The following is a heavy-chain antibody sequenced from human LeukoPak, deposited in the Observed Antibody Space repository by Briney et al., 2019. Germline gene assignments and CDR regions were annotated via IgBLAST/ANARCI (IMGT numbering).Heavy chain of an antibody. Sequence: GGSLRLSCAASGFTFSSYSMNWVRQAPGKGLEWVSSISSSSSYIYYADSVKGRFTISRDNAKSSLYLQMNSLRAEDTAVYYCARDSQQLAIDYWGQGTLVTVSS. V-gene: IGHV3-21*01. CDR1: GFTFSSYS. CDR2: ISSSSSYI. J-gene: IGHJ4*02. CDR3: ARDSQQLAIDY. D-gene: IGHD6-13*01.